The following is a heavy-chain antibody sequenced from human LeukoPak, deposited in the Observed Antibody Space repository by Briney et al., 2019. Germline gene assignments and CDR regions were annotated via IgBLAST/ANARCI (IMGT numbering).Heavy chain of an antibody. CDR1: GGSISSSSYY. V-gene: IGHV4-39*07. CDR3: ARDHPGIGQQLVWNWFDP. J-gene: IGHJ5*02. D-gene: IGHD6-13*01. Sequence: PSETLSLTCTVSGGSISSSSYYWGWIRQPPGKGLVWIGSIYYSGSTYYNPSLKSRVTISVDTSKNQFSLKLSSVTPEDTAVYYCARDHPGIGQQLVWNWFDPWGQGTLVTVSS. CDR2: IYYSGST.